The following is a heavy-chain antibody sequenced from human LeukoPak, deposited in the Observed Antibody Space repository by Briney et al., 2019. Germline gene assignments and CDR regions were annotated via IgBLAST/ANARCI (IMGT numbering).Heavy chain of an antibody. D-gene: IGHD2-2*01. J-gene: IGHJ4*02. V-gene: IGHV4-34*01. Sequence: SETLSLTCAVYGGSFSGYYWSWIRQPPGKGLEWIGSIYYSGSTYYNPSLKSRVTLSVDTSKNQLSLKLSSVTAADTAVYYCARANMRRADYWGQGTLVTVSS. CDR2: IYYSGST. CDR1: GGSFSGYY. CDR3: ARANMRRADY.